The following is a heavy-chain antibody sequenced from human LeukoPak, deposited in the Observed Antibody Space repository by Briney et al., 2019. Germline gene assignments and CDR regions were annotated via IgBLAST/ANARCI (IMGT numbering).Heavy chain of an antibody. CDR2: IKSETDGGTT. CDR3: TTVEGGGGSYRLFDY. V-gene: IGHV3-15*07. Sequence: GGSLRLSCAASGFTFNSAWMNWVRQAPGKALEWVGRIKSETDGGTTIYAAPVKGRFTISRDDSKNTLYLQMNSLKTEDTAVYYCTTVEGGGGSYRLFDYWGQGTLVTVSS. D-gene: IGHD1-26*01. CDR1: GFTFNSAW. J-gene: IGHJ4*02.